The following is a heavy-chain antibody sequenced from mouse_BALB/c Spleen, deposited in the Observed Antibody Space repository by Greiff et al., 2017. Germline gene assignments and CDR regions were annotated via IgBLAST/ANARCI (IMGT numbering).Heavy chain of an antibody. V-gene: IGHV5-12-2*01. J-gene: IGHJ3*01. CDR3: ARHMITTGWFAY. D-gene: IGHD2-4*01. CDR1: GFTFSSYT. CDR2: ISNGGGST. Sequence: EVKLVESGGGLVQPGGSLKLSCAASGFTFSSYTMSWVRQTPEKRLEWVAYISNGGGSTYYPDTVKGRFTISRDNAKNTLYLQMSSLKSEDTAMYYCARHMITTGWFAYWGQGTLVTVSA.